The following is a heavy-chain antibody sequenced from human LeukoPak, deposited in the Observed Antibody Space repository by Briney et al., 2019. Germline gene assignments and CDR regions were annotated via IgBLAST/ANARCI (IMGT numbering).Heavy chain of an antibody. CDR3: AAGGGWDPSFGVVTHIDA. V-gene: IGHV3-74*01. CDR2: IDNDGHGI. J-gene: IGHJ6*03. Sequence: GGSLRLSCVTSGFTFSGYWMPWVRQGPEKGLELVSRIDNDGHGIIYADSVKGRFTTSRDNVKNTLYLQMNSLRVEDTAVYYCAAGGGWDPSFGVVTHIDAWGKGTMVVVS. D-gene: IGHD3-3*01. CDR1: GFTFSGYW.